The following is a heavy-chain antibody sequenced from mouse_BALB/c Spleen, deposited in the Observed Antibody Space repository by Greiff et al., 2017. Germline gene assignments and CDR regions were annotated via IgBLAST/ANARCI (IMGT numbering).Heavy chain of an antibody. CDR1: GFTFNTYA. V-gene: IGHV10-1*02. D-gene: IGHD2-14*01. J-gene: IGHJ3*01. CDR3: VRHDYRYAWFAY. Sequence: EVKLMESGGGLVQPKGSLKLSCAASGFTFNTYAMNWVRQAPGKGLEWVARIRSKSNNYATYYADSVKDRFTISRDDSQSMLYLQMNNLKTEDTAMYYCVRHDYRYAWFAYWGQGTLVTVSA. CDR2: IRSKSNNYAT.